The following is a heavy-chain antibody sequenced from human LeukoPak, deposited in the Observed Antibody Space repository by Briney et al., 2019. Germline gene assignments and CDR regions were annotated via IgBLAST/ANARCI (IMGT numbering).Heavy chain of an antibody. J-gene: IGHJ4*02. D-gene: IGHD3-10*01. CDR1: GFTFSSYA. V-gene: IGHV3-23*01. Sequence: AGGSLRLSCAASGFTFSSYAMSWVRQAPGKGLEWVSAISGSGGSTYYADSVKGRFTISRDNSKNTLYLQMNSLRAEDTAVYYCAKGGVRGDTISIWGQGTLVTVSS. CDR2: ISGSGGST. CDR3: AKGGVRGDTISI.